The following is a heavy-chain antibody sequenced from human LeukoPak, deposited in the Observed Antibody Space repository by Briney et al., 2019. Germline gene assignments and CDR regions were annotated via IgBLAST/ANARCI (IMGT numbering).Heavy chain of an antibody. CDR3: ARGPYSSSWLRYYGMDV. CDR2: IYPGDSDT. CDR1: GYSFTSYW. J-gene: IGHJ6*02. D-gene: IGHD6-13*01. Sequence: GESLKISCKGSGYSFTSYWIGWVRQMPGKGLEWMGIIYPGDSDTRYSPSFQGQVTISADKSISTAYLQWSSLKASDTAMYYCARGPYSSSWLRYYGMDVWGQGTTVTVSS. V-gene: IGHV5-51*01.